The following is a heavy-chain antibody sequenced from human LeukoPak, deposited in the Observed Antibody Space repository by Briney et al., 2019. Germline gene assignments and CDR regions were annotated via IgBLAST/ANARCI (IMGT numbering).Heavy chain of an antibody. CDR1: GFTFSSYW. CDR3: ASYDSGWYYFDY. D-gene: IGHD6-19*01. Sequence: PGRSLRLSCAASGFTFSSYWMSWVRQAPGKGLEWVANIKQDGSEKYYVDSVKGRFTISRDNAKNSLYLQMNSLRAEDTAVYYCASYDSGWYYFDYWGQGTLVTASS. J-gene: IGHJ4*02. V-gene: IGHV3-7*01. CDR2: IKQDGSEK.